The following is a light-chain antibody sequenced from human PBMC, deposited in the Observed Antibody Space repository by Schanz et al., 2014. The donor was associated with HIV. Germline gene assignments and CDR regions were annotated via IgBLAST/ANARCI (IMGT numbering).Light chain of an antibody. Sequence: QSALTQPPSASGSPGQSVTISCTGTSGDIGGYNYVSWYQQHPGKAPKLMIYEVNERPSGVPDRFSGSKSGNTASLTISGLQADDEADYYCSSYAATSNVLFGGGTQLTVL. J-gene: IGLJ3*02. CDR1: SGDIGGYNY. CDR2: EVN. CDR3: SSYAATSNVL. V-gene: IGLV2-8*01.